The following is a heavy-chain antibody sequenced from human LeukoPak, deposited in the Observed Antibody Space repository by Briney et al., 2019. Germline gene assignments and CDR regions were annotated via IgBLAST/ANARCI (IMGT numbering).Heavy chain of an antibody. CDR1: GGSIRNDY. CDR2: INYSGST. D-gene: IGHD3-10*01. J-gene: IGHJ4*02. V-gene: IGHV4-59*12. Sequence: PSETLSLTCAVSGGSIRNDYWSWIRQPPGKGLEWIAYINYSGSTNYNPSLKSRVTISVDTSKNQFSLKLSSVTAADTAVYYCATAGIWFGESLSFDYWGQGTLVTVSS. CDR3: ATAGIWFGESLSFDY.